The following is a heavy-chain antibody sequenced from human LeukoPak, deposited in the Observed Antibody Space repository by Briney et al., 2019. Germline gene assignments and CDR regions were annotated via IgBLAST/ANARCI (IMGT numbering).Heavy chain of an antibody. V-gene: IGHV3-48*04. Sequence: QPGGSLRLSCAASGFTFSNYAMSWVRQAPGKGLEWVSYISSSSGTTSYADSVKGRFTISRDNAKNSLYLQMNSLTAEDTAVYYCAREGYCNVTKCVLDSIDPWGQGTLVAVSS. CDR2: ISSSSGTT. CDR3: AREGYCNVTKCVLDSIDP. J-gene: IGHJ5*02. CDR1: GFTFSNYA. D-gene: IGHD2-15*01.